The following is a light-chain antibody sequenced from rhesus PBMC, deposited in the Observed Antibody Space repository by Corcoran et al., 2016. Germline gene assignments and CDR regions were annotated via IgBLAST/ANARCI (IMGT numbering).Light chain of an antibody. CDR1: QSLVHSNGKIY. CDR3: MQGTHLPYS. Sequence: DVVMTQSPLSLPITPGQPASISCRSSQSLVHSNGKIYLNWLQQKPGQPPRRLIYRVSNRDSGVPDRFSGSGAGKDFKLKISRVEAEDIGVYYCMQGTHLPYSFGQGTKVEIK. J-gene: IGKJ2*01. V-gene: IGKV2S8*01. CDR2: RVS.